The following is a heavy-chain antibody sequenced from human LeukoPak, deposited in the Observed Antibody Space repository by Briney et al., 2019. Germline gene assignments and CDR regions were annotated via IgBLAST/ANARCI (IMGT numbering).Heavy chain of an antibody. CDR2: ISWDGGSTI. D-gene: IGHD1-26*01. CDR3: ARDPYSGRYGDYYYYYMDV. Sequence: GGSLRPSCAASGFTFDDYTMHWVRQAPGKGLEWVSLISWDGGSTIHYADSVKGRFTISRDNAKNSLYLQMNSLRAEDTAVYYCARDPYSGRYGDYYYYYMDVWGKGTTVTISS. J-gene: IGHJ6*03. CDR1: GFTFDDYT. V-gene: IGHV3-43*01.